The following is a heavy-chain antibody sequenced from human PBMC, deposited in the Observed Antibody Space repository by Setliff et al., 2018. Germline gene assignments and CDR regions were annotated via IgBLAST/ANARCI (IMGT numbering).Heavy chain of an antibody. CDR2: ISGSGGST. CDR1: GFTFSSYA. D-gene: IGHD1-1*01. V-gene: IGHV3-23*01. J-gene: IGHJ4*02. Sequence: GGSLRLSCAAPGFTFSSYAMSWVRQAPGKGLEWVSAISGSGGSTYYADSVKGRFTISRDNAKNSLYLQMNSLRTEDTAVYYCARGRKYRAVYFFDYWGQGALVTVSS. CDR3: ARGRKYRAVYFFDY.